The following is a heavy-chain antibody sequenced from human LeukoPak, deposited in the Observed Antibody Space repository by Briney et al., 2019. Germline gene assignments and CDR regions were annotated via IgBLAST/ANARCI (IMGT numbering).Heavy chain of an antibody. V-gene: IGHV3-21*01. CDR3: VGPDSQFDC. J-gene: IGHJ4*02. D-gene: IGHD3-10*01. CDR1: GFTFSDQS. Sequence: KSGGSLRLSCAASGFTFSDQSMSWVRQAPGKGLEWVSSISSNSLHIFYADSVKGRFTISRDNAKNSPYLQMNDLRAEDTAVYYCVGPDSQFDCWGQGTLVTVSS. CDR2: ISSNSLHI.